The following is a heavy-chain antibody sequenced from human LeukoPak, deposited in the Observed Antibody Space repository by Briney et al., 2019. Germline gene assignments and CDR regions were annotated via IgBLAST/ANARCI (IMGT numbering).Heavy chain of an antibody. J-gene: IGHJ4*02. V-gene: IGHV1-69*13. CDR3: ARDGGGFDY. CDR2: IIPIFGTA. CDR1: GYTFTSYY. Sequence: SVKVSCKASGYTFTSYYMHWVRQAPGQGLEWMGGIIPIFGTANYAQKFQGRVTITADESTSTAYMELSSLRSEDTAVYYCARDGGGFDYWGQGTLVTVSS. D-gene: IGHD1-26*01.